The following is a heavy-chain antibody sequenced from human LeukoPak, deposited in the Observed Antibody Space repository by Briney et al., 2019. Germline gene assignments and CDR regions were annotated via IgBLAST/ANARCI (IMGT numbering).Heavy chain of an antibody. J-gene: IGHJ4*02. CDR2: MYTSGST. Sequence: SETLPLTCTVFGGSISSYYWSWIRQPAGKGLEWIGCMYTSGSTNYNPSLKSRVTMSVDTSKNQFSLKLSSVTAADTAVYYCARDTGYYFGSGNYLYYFDYWGQGTLVTVSS. CDR3: ARDTGYYFGSGNYLYYFDY. D-gene: IGHD3-10*01. V-gene: IGHV4-4*07. CDR1: GGSISSYY.